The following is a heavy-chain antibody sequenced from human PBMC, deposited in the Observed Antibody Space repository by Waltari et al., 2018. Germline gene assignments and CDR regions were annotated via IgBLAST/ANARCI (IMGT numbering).Heavy chain of an antibody. D-gene: IGHD2-2*02. CDR1: GFIFSDYP. J-gene: IGHJ4*02. V-gene: IGHV3-30*14. Sequence: QVQLVESGGGVVQPGGSLTLSCVSSGFIFSDYPMQWFRHVPGKGLQWLAILSSDGTTRRFADSVKGRFSISRDNSKNMLYLQMNSLRVDDTAYYFCATNEIPWHWGQGTLVTVSS. CDR3: ATNEIPWH. CDR2: LSSDGTTR.